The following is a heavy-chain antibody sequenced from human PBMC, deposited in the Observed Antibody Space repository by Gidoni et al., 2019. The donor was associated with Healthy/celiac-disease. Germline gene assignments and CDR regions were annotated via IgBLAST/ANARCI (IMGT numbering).Heavy chain of an antibody. Sequence: QVQLQESGPGLVKPSQTLSRTCTVSGGSISSGGYYWSWIRQHPGKGLEWIGYIYYSGSTYSHPSLKSRVPISVDTSKNQFSLKLSSVTAADTAVYYCAREGLADAFDIWGQGTMVTVSS. J-gene: IGHJ3*02. V-gene: IGHV4-31*03. CDR1: GGSISSGGYY. CDR3: AREGLADAFDI. CDR2: IYYSGST.